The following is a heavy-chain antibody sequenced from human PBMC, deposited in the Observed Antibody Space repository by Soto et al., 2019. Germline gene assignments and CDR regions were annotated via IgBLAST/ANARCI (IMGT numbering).Heavy chain of an antibody. D-gene: IGHD6-6*01. Sequence: SLRLSCTSSVFTFSSYSMKLVRQAPGKGLEWVSSISSSSSYIYYADSVKGRFTISRDNAKKSLYLQMNSLRAEDTAVYYCARDVVSDAFDIWGQGTMVTVSS. CDR2: ISSSSSYI. J-gene: IGHJ3*02. CDR1: VFTFSSYS. CDR3: ARDVVSDAFDI. V-gene: IGHV3-21*01.